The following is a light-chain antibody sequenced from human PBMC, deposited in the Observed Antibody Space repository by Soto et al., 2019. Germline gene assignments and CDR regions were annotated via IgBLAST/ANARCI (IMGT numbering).Light chain of an antibody. CDR3: SSYPSNTSPYV. Sequence: QSVLGQPASVSGAPGNSITISCTGTSSDVGAYNYVSWYQQHPGKAPKLMIYEVSNRPSGVSNRFSGSKSGNTASLTISGLHSEDEADYSCSSYPSNTSPYVFGTGTKVTVL. V-gene: IGLV2-14*01. CDR2: EVS. J-gene: IGLJ1*01. CDR1: SSDVGAYNY.